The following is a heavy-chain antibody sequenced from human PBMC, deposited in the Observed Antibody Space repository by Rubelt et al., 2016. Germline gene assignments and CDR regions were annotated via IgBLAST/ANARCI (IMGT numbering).Heavy chain of an antibody. V-gene: IGHV4-39*07. D-gene: IGHD3-22*01. J-gene: IGHJ5*02. CDR2: IYYSGST. CDR1: GGSISSSSYY. Sequence: QLQLQESGPGLVKPSETLSLTCTVSGGSISSSSYYWGWIRQPPGKGLEWIGSIYYSGSTYYNPSLKSRVTISVDTSKNQFSLKLSSVSAAETAVYYCARVRVSGWFDPWGQGTLVTVSS. CDR3: ARVRVSGWFDP.